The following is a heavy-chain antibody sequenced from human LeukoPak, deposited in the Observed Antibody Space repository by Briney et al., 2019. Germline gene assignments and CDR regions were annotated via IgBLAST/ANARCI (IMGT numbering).Heavy chain of an antibody. J-gene: IGHJ4*02. CDR1: GFTFSSYG. D-gene: IGHD3-22*01. V-gene: IGHV3-30*02. Sequence: GGSLRLSCAASGFTFSSYGMHWVRQAPGKGLEWVAFIRYDGSNKNYADSVKGRFTISRDNSKNTLYLQMNSLRAEDTAVYYCAKEPKSYYYDSSGYLVYWGQGTLVTVSS. CDR2: IRYDGSNK. CDR3: AKEPKSYYYDSSGYLVY.